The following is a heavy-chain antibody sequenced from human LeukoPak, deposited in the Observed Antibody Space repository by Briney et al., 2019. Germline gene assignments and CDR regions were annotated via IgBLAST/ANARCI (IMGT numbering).Heavy chain of an antibody. V-gene: IGHV4-30-4*08. J-gene: IGHJ6*03. D-gene: IGHD1-26*01. CDR3: ARLSVIVGSTLEYYYYYTDV. Sequence: SETLSLTCTVSGGSISSGDYYWSWIRQPPGKGLEWIGYIYYSGSTYYNPSLKSRVTISEDTSKNQFSLKLSSVTAADTAVYYCARLSVIVGSTLEYYYYYTDVWGQGTTVTVSS. CDR1: GGSISSGDYY. CDR2: IYYSGST.